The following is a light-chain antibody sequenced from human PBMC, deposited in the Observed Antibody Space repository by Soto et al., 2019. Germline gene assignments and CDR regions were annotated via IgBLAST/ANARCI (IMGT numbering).Light chain of an antibody. V-gene: IGKV1-39*01. J-gene: IGKJ2*01. CDR3: QQSYSTPQYT. CDR1: QSISSY. Sequence: DIQMTQSPSSLSASVEDRVTITCRASQSISSYLNWYQQKPGKAPKLLIYAASSLQSGVPSRYTGSGYGTVFTLTISSLQPEDFATYYCQQSYSTPQYTFGQGTKLEIK. CDR2: AAS.